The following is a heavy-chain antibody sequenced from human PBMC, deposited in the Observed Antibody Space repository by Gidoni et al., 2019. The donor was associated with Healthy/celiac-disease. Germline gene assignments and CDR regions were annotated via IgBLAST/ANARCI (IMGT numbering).Heavy chain of an antibody. CDR2: IYSGGST. CDR3: ARVFSIAANFDY. D-gene: IGHD6-25*01. J-gene: IGHJ4*02. Sequence: EVQLVESGGGLIQPGGSLRLSCAASGFTVSSNYMSWVRQAPGKGLEWVAVIYSGGSTYYADSVKGRFTISRDNSKNTLYLQMNSLRAEDTAVYYCARVFSIAANFDYWGQGTLVTVSS. CDR1: GFTVSSNY. V-gene: IGHV3-53*01.